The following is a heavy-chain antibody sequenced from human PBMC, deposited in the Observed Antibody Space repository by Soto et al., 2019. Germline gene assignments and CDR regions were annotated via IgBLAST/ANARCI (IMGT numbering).Heavy chain of an antibody. Sequence: LVESGRGLVQPGGSLRLSCAASGFTVSNNYMSWVRQAPGKGLEWVSLIYSGGSTHYADSVKGRFTISRDNSKNTLYLQMSSLRVEDTAVYYCAGYSHKGDWGQGTLVTVSS. CDR3: AGYSHKGD. CDR2: IYSGGST. J-gene: IGHJ4*02. CDR1: GFTVSNNY. V-gene: IGHV3-66*01. D-gene: IGHD1-26*01.